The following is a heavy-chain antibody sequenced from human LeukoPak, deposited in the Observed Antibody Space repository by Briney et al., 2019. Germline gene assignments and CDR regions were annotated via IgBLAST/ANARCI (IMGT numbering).Heavy chain of an antibody. Sequence: SETLSLTCTVSGGSISSYYWSWIRQPAGKGLEWIGRIYTSGSTNYNPSLKSRVTMSVDTSKNQFSLKLSSVTAADTAVYYCARNYYDSSGYYHLLAFDIWGQGTMVTVSS. CDR1: GGSISSYY. D-gene: IGHD3-22*01. CDR3: ARNYYDSSGYYHLLAFDI. J-gene: IGHJ3*02. V-gene: IGHV4-4*07. CDR2: IYTSGST.